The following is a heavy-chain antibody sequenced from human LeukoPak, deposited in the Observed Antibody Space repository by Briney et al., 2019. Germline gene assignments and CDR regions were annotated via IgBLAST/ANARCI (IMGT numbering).Heavy chain of an antibody. V-gene: IGHV3-23*01. J-gene: IGHJ4*02. D-gene: IGHD3-10*01. CDR1: GFTFSSYA. CDR3: AKPLWFGESNFDY. Sequence: GGSLRLSCAASGFTFSSYAMSWVRQAPGKGLEWVSGISGSGGSTYYADSVKGRFTISRDNSKNTLYLQMNSLRAEDTAVYYCAKPLWFGESNFDYWSQGTLVTVSS. CDR2: ISGSGGST.